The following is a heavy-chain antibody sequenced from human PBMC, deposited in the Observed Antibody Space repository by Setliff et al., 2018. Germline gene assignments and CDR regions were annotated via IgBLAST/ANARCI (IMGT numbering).Heavy chain of an antibody. Sequence: SETLSLTCIVSGGSISSYYWSWIRQPAGKGLEWIGRIYSSGTTNYNPSLKSRVTMSVDTSKNQFSLKVSSVTAADTAVYYCAREPFSGVGYYFDSWGQGTLVTVSS. CDR1: GGSISSYY. CDR2: IYSSGTT. D-gene: IGHD1-26*01. V-gene: IGHV4-4*07. CDR3: AREPFSGVGYYFDS. J-gene: IGHJ4*02.